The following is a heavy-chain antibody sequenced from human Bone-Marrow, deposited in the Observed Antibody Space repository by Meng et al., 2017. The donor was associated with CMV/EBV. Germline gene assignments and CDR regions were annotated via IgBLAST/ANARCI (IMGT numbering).Heavy chain of an antibody. CDR1: GFTFSSYW. CDR3: ARGALYYDFWSGYYTGYYYYGMDV. CDR2: IKQDGSEK. D-gene: IGHD3-3*01. J-gene: IGHJ6*02. V-gene: IGHV3-7*04. Sequence: GESLKISCAASGFTFSSYWMSWVRQAPGKGLEWVANIKQDGSEKYYVDSVKGRFTISRDNAKNSLYLQMNSLRAEDTAVYYCARGALYYDFWSGYYTGYYYYGMDVWGQGTTVPVSS.